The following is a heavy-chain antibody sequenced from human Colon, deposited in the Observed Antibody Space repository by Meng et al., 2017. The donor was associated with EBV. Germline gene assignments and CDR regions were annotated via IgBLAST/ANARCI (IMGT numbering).Heavy chain of an antibody. CDR2: IDHRGNT. D-gene: IGHD3-10*01. V-gene: IGHV4-34*01. J-gene: IGHJ5*02. Sequence: QVERKEWEAGSWMPSEPRSPSFPVYGGAFRDYDWTWICHPPGKGMEWIGDIDHRGNTKYNPSLKSRVTISLDTSKKQFSLKVSSVTAADSAVYYCARRGPSGNFSPWSQGALVTVSS. CDR1: GGAFRDYD. CDR3: ARRGPSGNFSP.